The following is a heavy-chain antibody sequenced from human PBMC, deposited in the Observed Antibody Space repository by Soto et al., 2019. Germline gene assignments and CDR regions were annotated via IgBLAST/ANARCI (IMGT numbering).Heavy chain of an antibody. Sequence: ASVKVSCKASGYTFTSYYMHWVRQAPGQGLEWMGIINPSGGSTSYAQKFQGRVTMTRDTSTSTVYMELSSLRSEDTAVYYCARERHNTIYYYYGMDVWGQGTTVTVSS. CDR3: ARERHNTIYYYYGMDV. V-gene: IGHV1-46*01. D-gene: IGHD3-3*01. CDR2: INPSGGST. CDR1: GYTFTSYY. J-gene: IGHJ6*02.